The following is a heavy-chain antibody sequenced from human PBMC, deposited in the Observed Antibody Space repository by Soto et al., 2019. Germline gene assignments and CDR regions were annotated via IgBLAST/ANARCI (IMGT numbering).Heavy chain of an antibody. J-gene: IGHJ4*01. CDR2: ISGSGGST. Sequence: LRLSCAASGFTFSSYSMSWVRQAPGKGLEWVSAISGSGGSTDSVYSVKGRFTISRDNSKNTLFLQMNSLRAEDTAVYYCAKLQEYSYGPEAYSGYWVHGTRV. D-gene: IGHD5-18*01. V-gene: IGHV3-23*01. CDR3: AKLQEYSYGPEAYSGY. CDR1: GFTFSSYS.